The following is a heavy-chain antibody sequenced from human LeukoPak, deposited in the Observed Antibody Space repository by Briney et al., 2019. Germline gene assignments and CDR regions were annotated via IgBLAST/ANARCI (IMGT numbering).Heavy chain of an antibody. V-gene: IGHV3-7*01. CDR3: ARWAGVTDY. CDR1: GFTFENYW. CDR2: IKQDGSVE. Sequence: GGSLRLSCAASGFTFENYWMSWVRQAPGKGPEWVANIKQDGSVEHYLVSVKGRFTISRDNAKNSLILQMNSLRAEDTAVYYCARWAGVTDYWGQGTLVTVSS. J-gene: IGHJ4*02. D-gene: IGHD5-18*01.